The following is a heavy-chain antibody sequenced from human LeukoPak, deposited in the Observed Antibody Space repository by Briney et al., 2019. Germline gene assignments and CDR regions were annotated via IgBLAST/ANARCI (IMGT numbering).Heavy chain of an antibody. CDR1: GFTFSSYS. CDR3: ARGHQGYCSSTSCYDPTSNWFDP. V-gene: IGHV3-48*01. CDR2: ISSSSSTI. Sequence: PGGSLRLSCAASGFTFSSYSMNWVRQAPGKGLEWVSYISSSSSTIYYADSAKGRFTISRDNAKNSLYLQMNSLRAEDTAVYYCARGHQGYCSSTSCYDPTSNWFDPWGQGTLVTVSS. J-gene: IGHJ5*02. D-gene: IGHD2-2*01.